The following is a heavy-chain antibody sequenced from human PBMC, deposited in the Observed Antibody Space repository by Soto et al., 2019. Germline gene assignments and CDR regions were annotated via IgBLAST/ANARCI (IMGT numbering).Heavy chain of an antibody. CDR1: GYTFTGYY. V-gene: IGHV1-2*02. CDR2: INPNSGGT. J-gene: IGHJ5*02. D-gene: IGHD3-3*01. Sequence: QVQLVQSGAEVKKPGASVKVYCKASGYTFTGYYMHWVRQAPGQGLEWMGWINPNSGGTNYAQKFQGRVTMTRDTSISTAYMELSRLRSDDTAVYYCARDVSGRFLEWLQPPTGFDPWGQGTLVTVSS. CDR3: ARDVSGRFLEWLQPPTGFDP.